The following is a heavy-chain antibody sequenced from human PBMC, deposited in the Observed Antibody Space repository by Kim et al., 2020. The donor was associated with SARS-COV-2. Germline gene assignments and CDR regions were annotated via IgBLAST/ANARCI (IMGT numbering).Heavy chain of an antibody. CDR2: ISYDGSNN. Sequence: GGSLRLSCAASGFIFSSYGMHWVRQAPGKGLEWVAVISYDGSNNYYADSVKGRFTISRDNSKNTLYLQMNSLRAEDTAVYYCARDRPYYYGSGSLSLLGMDVWGQGTTVTVSS. CDR3: ARDRPYYYGSGSLSLLGMDV. CDR1: GFIFSSYG. J-gene: IGHJ6*02. D-gene: IGHD3-10*01. V-gene: IGHV3-33*05.